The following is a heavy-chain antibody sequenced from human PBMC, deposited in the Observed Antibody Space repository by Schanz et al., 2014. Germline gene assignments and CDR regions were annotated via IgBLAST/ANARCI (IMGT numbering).Heavy chain of an antibody. Sequence: EVQLVESGGALVQPGGSLRLSCSVSGFTFSSYTMHWVRQAPGKGLEWISYISSTSRATYYADSVKGRFTISRDNAKNSLYLQMNSLRAEDTAVYYCARDLNRCGGDCYSGWGQGTLVTVSA. CDR1: GFTFSSYT. CDR3: ARDLNRCGGDCYSG. J-gene: IGHJ4*02. D-gene: IGHD2-21*02. CDR2: ISSTSRAT. V-gene: IGHV3-48*03.